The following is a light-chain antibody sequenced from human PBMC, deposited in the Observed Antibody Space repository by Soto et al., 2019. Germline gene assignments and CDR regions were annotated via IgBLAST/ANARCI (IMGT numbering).Light chain of an antibody. J-gene: IGKJ4*01. CDR1: QGIGSW. V-gene: IGKV1-12*01. CDR3: QEGNSLPPT. Sequence: DIQMTQSPSSLSASVGDRVSITCRASQGIGSWLAWYQQKPGKAPKLLIYSASTLQSGVPSRFSGSGSGTDFTLTISTLQPEDFATYYCQEGNSLPPTFGGGTKVDIK. CDR2: SAS.